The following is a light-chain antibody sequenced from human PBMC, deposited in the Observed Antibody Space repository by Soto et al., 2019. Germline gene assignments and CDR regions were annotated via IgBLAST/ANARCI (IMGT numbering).Light chain of an antibody. CDR2: AAS. Sequence: DIQMTQSQSSLSASVGDRVTITCRASQSIGKHLNWYQQKPGKAPKLLIYAASSLQSGVPSRFSGSGSGTDFTLTISSLQPEDFATYYCQQSYSTPPIPFGQRTRLEIK. J-gene: IGKJ5*01. V-gene: IGKV1-39*01. CDR3: QQSYSTPPIP. CDR1: QSIGKH.